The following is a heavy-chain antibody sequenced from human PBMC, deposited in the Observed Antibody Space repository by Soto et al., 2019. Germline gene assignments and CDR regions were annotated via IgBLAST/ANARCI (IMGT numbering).Heavy chain of an antibody. Sequence: HEQLMESGGGVVQPGRSLRLSCVASGFSFSSQAMHWVRQAPGKGLEWVAAISNDGNRQLYADSVKDRFTISRDNCRNTLDLQMNNLRTEDTGVYFCARDIYSYGSVGTPDIWGQGTMVTVSS. V-gene: IGHV3-30-3*01. CDR2: ISNDGNRQ. J-gene: IGHJ3*02. CDR1: GFSFSSQA. D-gene: IGHD5-18*01. CDR3: ARDIYSYGSVGTPDI.